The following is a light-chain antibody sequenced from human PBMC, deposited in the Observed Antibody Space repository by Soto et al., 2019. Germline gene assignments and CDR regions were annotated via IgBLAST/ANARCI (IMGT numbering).Light chain of an antibody. J-gene: IGLJ3*02. Sequence: QSALTQPASVSGSPGQSITISCTGTNSDVGSYNLVSWYQHHPGKAPKLMIYEGSKRPSGVSNRFSGSKSGNTAFLTISGLQADDEADYYCCSYADGSSWVFGGGTKLTVL. V-gene: IGLV2-23*01. CDR2: EGS. CDR3: CSYADGSSWV. CDR1: NSDVGSYNL.